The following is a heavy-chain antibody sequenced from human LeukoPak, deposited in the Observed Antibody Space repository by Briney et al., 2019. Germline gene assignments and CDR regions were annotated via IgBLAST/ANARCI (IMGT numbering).Heavy chain of an antibody. V-gene: IGHV1-46*01. J-gene: IGHJ3*02. CDR3: ARRADSYDSSGLSLYDAFDI. Sequence: ASVKVSCKASGYTFTSYYMHWVRQAPGQGLEWMEIINPSGGSTSYAQKFQGRVTMTRDMSTSTVYMELSSLRSEDTAVYYCARRADSYDSSGLSLYDAFDIWGQGTMVTVSS. CDR1: GYTFTSYY. CDR2: INPSGGST. D-gene: IGHD3-22*01.